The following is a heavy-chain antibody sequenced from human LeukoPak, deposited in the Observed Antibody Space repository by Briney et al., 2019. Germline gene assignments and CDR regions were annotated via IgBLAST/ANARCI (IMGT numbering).Heavy chain of an antibody. D-gene: IGHD3-22*01. CDR2: ISGSGGST. J-gene: IGHJ6*03. V-gene: IGHV3-23*01. Sequence: GGSLRLSCAASGFTFSSYAMSWVRQAPGKGLEWVSAISGSGGSTYYADSVKGRFTISRDNSKNTLYLQMNSLRAEDTAVYYCAKVPYYDSSGYSIYYYMDVWGKGTTVTVSS. CDR1: GFTFSSYA. CDR3: AKVPYYDSSGYSIYYYMDV.